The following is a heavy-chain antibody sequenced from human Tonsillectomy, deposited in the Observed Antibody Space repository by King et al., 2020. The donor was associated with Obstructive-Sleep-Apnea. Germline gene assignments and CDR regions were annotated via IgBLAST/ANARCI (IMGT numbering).Heavy chain of an antibody. CDR3: ARGQSSRAYSSSWYYFDY. D-gene: IGHD6-13*01. J-gene: IGHJ4*02. Sequence: VQLQQWGAGLLKPSETLSLTCGVYGGSFSGYYWSWIRQPPGKGLEWIGEINHSGSTNYNPSLKSRVTISVDTSKNQFSLKLSSVTAADTAGYYCARGQSSRAYSSSWYYFDYWGQGTLVTVSS. V-gene: IGHV4-34*01. CDR2: INHSGST. CDR1: GGSFSGYY.